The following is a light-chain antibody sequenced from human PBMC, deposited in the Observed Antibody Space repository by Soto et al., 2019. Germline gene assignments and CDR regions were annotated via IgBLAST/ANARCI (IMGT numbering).Light chain of an antibody. V-gene: IGLV2-14*01. CDR2: EVR. Sequence: QSVRTPPASVSGSPGQSITISCTGTNSDVGGYNYVSWYQKHPDKAPKLMIYEVRDRPSGVSNRLSGSKSGNTASLTISGLQAEDEADYYCSSYTLSSTYVFGTGTKVTVL. CDR1: NSDVGGYNY. J-gene: IGLJ1*01. CDR3: SSYTLSSTYV.